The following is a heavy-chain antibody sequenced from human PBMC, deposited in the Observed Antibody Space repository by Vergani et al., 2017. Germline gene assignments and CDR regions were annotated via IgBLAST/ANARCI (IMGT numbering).Heavy chain of an antibody. CDR1: GYTFTSYA. Sequence: QVQLVQSGSELKKPGASVKVSCKASGYTFTSYAMNWVRQAPGQGLEWMGWINTNTGNPTYAQGFTGRFVFSLDTSVITAYLQICSLKAEDTAVYYCAREGEDIVVVPAARYYYYYMDVWGKGTTVTVSS. CDR3: AREGEDIVVVPAARYYYYYMDV. V-gene: IGHV7-4-1*01. D-gene: IGHD2-2*01. CDR2: INTNTGNP. J-gene: IGHJ6*03.